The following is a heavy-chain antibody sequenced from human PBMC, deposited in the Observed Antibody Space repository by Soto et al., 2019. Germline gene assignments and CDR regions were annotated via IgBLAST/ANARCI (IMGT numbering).Heavy chain of an antibody. D-gene: IGHD6-13*01. CDR2: ISAYNGNT. Sequence: SVKVSCKASGYTFIGYYIHWVRQAPGQGLEWMGWISAYNGNTNYAQKLQGRVTMTTDTSTSTAYMELRSLRSDDTAVYYCARRFYSSSWFDYWGQGTLVTVSS. J-gene: IGHJ4*02. CDR1: GYTFIGYY. V-gene: IGHV1-18*01. CDR3: ARRFYSSSWFDY.